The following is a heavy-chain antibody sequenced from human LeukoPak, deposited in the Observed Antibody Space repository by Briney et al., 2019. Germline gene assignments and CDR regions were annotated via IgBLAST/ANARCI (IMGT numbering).Heavy chain of an antibody. CDR3: AIPGGSGSYYSIPFDY. Sequence: EASVKVSCKASGYTFTSYYMHWVRQAPGQGLEWMGLINPSGGSTSYAQKFQGRVTMTRDTSTSTVYMELSSLRSEDTAVYYCAIPGGSGSYYSIPFDYWGQGTLVTVSS. CDR1: GYTFTSYY. J-gene: IGHJ4*02. V-gene: IGHV1-46*01. CDR2: INPSGGST. D-gene: IGHD3-10*01.